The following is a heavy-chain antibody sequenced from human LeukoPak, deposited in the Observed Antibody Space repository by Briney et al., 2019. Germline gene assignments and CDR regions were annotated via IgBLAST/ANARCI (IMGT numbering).Heavy chain of an antibody. CDR1: GGSISNSSYY. CDR2: IYYTGNT. V-gene: IGHV4-39*07. D-gene: IGHD2-2*01. Sequence: SETLSLTCTVSGGSISNSSYYWGWIRQPPGKGLEWIGSIYYTGNTDYNPSLKSRVTMSIDTSKNQFSLKLTSVTAADTAVYYCARRHIVVVPAAIAGSGWFDPWGQGTLVTVSS. CDR3: ARRHIVVVPAAIAGSGWFDP. J-gene: IGHJ5*02.